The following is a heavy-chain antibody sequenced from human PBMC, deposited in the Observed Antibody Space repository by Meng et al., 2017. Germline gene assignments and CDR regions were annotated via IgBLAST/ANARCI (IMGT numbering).Heavy chain of an antibody. CDR2: ISAYNGNT. J-gene: IGHJ2*01. CDR3: ARVGLKLGPSRGSWYFDL. CDR1: GYTFTSDG. V-gene: IGHV1-18*01. D-gene: IGHD7-27*01. Sequence: QVQLVQSGAEVKKPGAPVKVSCKASGYTFTSDGISWVRQAPGQGLEWMGWISAYNGNTNYAQKLQGRVTMTTDTSTSTAYMELRSLRSDDTAVYYCARVGLKLGPSRGSWYFDLWGRGTLVTVSS.